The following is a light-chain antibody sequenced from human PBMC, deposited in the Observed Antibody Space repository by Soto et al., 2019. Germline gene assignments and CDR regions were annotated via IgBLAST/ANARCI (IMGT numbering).Light chain of an antibody. V-gene: IGLV1-51*01. J-gene: IGLJ2*01. CDR1: SSNIGNEY. Sequence: QSVLTLPPSVSAAPGQKVTISCSGSSSNIGNEYVSWYQHLPGTAPKPVIYDNNKRPSGIPDRFSGSKSGTSATLDITGPQTGDEAEYYCATWASSLSGVVFGGGTKLTVL. CDR2: DNN. CDR3: ATWASSLSGVV.